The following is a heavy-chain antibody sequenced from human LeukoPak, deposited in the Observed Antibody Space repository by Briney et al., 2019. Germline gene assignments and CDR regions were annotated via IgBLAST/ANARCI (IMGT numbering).Heavy chain of an antibody. V-gene: IGHV3-23*01. CDR3: AKDILPRPYYFDY. CDR1: GFTFSSYA. J-gene: IGHJ4*02. CDR2: ISGSGGGT. D-gene: IGHD3-10*01. Sequence: GGSLRLSCAASGFTFSSYAMSWVRQAPGKGLEWVSAISGSGGGTYYADSVKGRFTISRDNSKNTLYLQMNSLRAEDTAVYYCAKDILPRPYYFDYWGQGTLVTVSS.